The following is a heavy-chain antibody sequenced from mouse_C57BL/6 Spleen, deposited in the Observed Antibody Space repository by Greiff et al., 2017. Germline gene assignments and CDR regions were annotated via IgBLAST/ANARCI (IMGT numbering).Heavy chain of an antibody. D-gene: IGHD4-1*01. Sequence: DVMLVESGGGLVKPGGSLKLSCAASGFTFSSYAMSWVRQTPEKRLEWVATISDGGSYTYYPDNVKGRFTISRDNAKNNLYLQMSHLKSEDTAMYYCARGGLGRGYFDVWGTGTTVTVSS. CDR3: ARGGLGRGYFDV. V-gene: IGHV5-4*03. CDR1: GFTFSSYA. J-gene: IGHJ1*03. CDR2: ISDGGSYT.